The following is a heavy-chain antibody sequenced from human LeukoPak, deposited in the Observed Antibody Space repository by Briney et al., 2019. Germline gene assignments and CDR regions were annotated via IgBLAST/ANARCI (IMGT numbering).Heavy chain of an antibody. CDR2: MYYSGST. J-gene: IGHJ4*02. Sequence: SETLSLTCTVSGGSISSYYWSWIRQPPGKGLEWIGYMYYSGSTNYNPPLKSRVTISVDTSKNQFSLKLSSVTAADTAVYYCARQTVAGYFDYWGQGTLVTVSS. D-gene: IGHD6-19*01. V-gene: IGHV4-59*01. CDR3: ARQTVAGYFDY. CDR1: GGSISSYY.